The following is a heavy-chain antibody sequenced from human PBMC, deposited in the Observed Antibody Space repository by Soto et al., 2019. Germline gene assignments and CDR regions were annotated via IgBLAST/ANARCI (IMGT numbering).Heavy chain of an antibody. CDR2: IYYSGST. Sequence: QLQLQESGPGLVKPSETLSLTCTVSGGSISSSSYYWGWIRQPPGKGLEWIGSIYYSGSTYYNPSIKSRVTISVDTSKNQFSLKLSSVTAADTAVYYCAKLPDYDILTGYPFGAFDIWGQGTMVTVSS. D-gene: IGHD3-9*01. V-gene: IGHV4-39*01. J-gene: IGHJ3*02. CDR3: AKLPDYDILTGYPFGAFDI. CDR1: GGSISSSSYY.